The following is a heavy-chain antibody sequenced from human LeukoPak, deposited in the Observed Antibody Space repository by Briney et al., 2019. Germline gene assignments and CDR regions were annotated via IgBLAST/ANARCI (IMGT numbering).Heavy chain of an antibody. CDR2: ISDSGGNT. V-gene: IGHV3-43*02. CDR3: AKDITGTTDYYYYMDV. D-gene: IGHD1-7*01. J-gene: IGHJ6*03. Sequence: PGGSLRLSCAASGFTINNSVMSWVRQAPGKGLEWVSSISDSGGNTYYADSVKGRFTISRDNSENSLYLRMNSLRTEDTALYYCAKDITGTTDYYYYMDVWGKGTTVTVSS. CDR1: GFTINNSV.